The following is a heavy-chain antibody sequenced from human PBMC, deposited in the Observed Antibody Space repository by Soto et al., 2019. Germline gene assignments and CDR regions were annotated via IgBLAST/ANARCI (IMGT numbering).Heavy chain of an antibody. CDR2: ISGGGGNT. CDR1: GFAFSDYS. D-gene: IGHD6-19*01. V-gene: IGHV3-23*01. J-gene: IGHJ4*02. CDR3: AKETYGSGWTLDS. Sequence: DVQLLESGGGVVQSGGSLRLSCSASGFAFSDYSMHWVRQAPGKGLEWVSAISGGGGNTYYAGSVNGRFTISRDNSRNTLYRQMHSLRDDDTALYYCAKETYGSGWTLDSWGQGTRATVSS.